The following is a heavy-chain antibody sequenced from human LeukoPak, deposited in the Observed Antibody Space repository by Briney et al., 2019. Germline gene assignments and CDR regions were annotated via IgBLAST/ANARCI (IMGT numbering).Heavy chain of an antibody. CDR3: AKGSVGYSYGAIDY. V-gene: IGHV3-30*02. Sequence: GGSLRLSCAASGFNFSSYGMHWVRRAPGKGLEWVTFIRYDGNDKYYADSVKGRFTISRDNSKNTLYLQMNSLRAEDTAVYYCAKGSVGYSYGAIDYWGQGTLVTVSS. J-gene: IGHJ4*02. CDR1: GFNFSSYG. D-gene: IGHD5-18*01. CDR2: IRYDGNDK.